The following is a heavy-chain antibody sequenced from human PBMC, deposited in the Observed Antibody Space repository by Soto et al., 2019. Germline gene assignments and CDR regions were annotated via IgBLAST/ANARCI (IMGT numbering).Heavy chain of an antibody. Sequence: SETLSLTSTVSGGSISSSSYYWGWIRQPPGKGLEWIGSIFYSGSTYYNPSLKSRVTISVDTSKNQFSLKLSSVTAADTAVYYCARHLTYCSAGSCYSDFPYYAMDVWGQGTTVT. CDR3: ARHLTYCSAGSCYSDFPYYAMDV. D-gene: IGHD2-15*01. CDR1: GGSISSSSYY. J-gene: IGHJ6*02. V-gene: IGHV4-39*01. CDR2: IFYSGST.